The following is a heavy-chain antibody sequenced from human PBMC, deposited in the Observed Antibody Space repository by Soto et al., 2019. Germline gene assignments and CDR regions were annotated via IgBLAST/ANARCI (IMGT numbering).Heavy chain of an antibody. CDR2: IYYSGST. Sequence: PSETLSLTCTVSGGSISSYYWSWIRQPPGKGLEWIGYIYYSGSTNYNPSLKSRVTISVDTSKNQFSLKLSSVTAADTAVYYCARVEIGPVTFTDWGQGTLVTVSS. V-gene: IGHV4-59*01. CDR1: GGSISSYY. J-gene: IGHJ4*02. CDR3: ARVEIGPVTFTD. D-gene: IGHD4-17*01.